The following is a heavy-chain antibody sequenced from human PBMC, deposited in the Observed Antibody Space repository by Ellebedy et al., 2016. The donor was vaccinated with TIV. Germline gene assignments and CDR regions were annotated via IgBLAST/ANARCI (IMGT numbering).Heavy chain of an antibody. CDR2: IYYSGTT. D-gene: IGHD1-1*01. J-gene: IGHJ4*02. Sequence: MPSETLSLTCTVPGDSISSSSFFWGWIRQPTGTGLEWIGNIYYSGTTYYSPPLTSRVTISVDTSRNQFSLNLSSVTAADTAVYYCARVLRAGRSGDYFDYWGQGALVTVSS. CDR3: ARVLRAGRSGDYFDY. V-gene: IGHV4-39*07. CDR1: GDSISSSSFF.